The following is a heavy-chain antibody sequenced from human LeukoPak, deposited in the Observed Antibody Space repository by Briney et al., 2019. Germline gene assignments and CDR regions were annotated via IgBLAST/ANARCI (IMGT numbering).Heavy chain of an antibody. CDR2: SNSDGSST. J-gene: IGHJ4*02. V-gene: IGHV3-74*01. CDR1: GFTFSSYW. CDR3: ARDLPAWRYYYGSGSYSSSVFDY. Sequence: GGSLRLSCAASGFTFSSYWMHWVRQAPGKGLVWVSRSNSDGSSTSYAHSVKGRFTISRDNAKNKLYLQMNSLRAEDTAVYYCARDLPAWRYYYGSGSYSSSVFDYWGQGTLVTVSS. D-gene: IGHD3-10*01.